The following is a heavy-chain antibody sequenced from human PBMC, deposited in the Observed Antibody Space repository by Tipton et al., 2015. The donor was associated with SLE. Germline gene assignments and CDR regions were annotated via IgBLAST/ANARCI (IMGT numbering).Heavy chain of an antibody. Sequence: TLSLTCTVSGGSITSGSYYWSWIRQPAGKGLEWIGRIYTSGTTDYNPSLKSRVTISIDTSKNQFSLRLNSVSAADTAVYYCARAILTGWWFAPWGQGTLVTVSS. CDR2: IYTSGTT. CDR3: ARAILTGWWFAP. V-gene: IGHV4-61*02. D-gene: IGHD3-9*01. J-gene: IGHJ5*02. CDR1: GGSITSGSYY.